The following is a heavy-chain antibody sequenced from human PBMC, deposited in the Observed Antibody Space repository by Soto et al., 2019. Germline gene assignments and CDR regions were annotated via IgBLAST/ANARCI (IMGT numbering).Heavy chain of an antibody. CDR3: GTLDMITFGGVIGQNDAFDS. D-gene: IGHD3-16*02. J-gene: IGHJ3*02. Sequence: PSETLSLTCNVSGGSISSGDYYWSWIRQPPGKGLEWIGYIYFSESTSYNPSLKSRVTISGDKSKNQFSLRLTSVTAADTAVYYCGTLDMITFGGVIGQNDAFDSWGQGKMVS. CDR1: GGSISSGDYY. V-gene: IGHV4-30-4*01. CDR2: IYFSEST.